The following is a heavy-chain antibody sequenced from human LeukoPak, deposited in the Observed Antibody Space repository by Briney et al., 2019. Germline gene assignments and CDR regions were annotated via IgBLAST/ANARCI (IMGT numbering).Heavy chain of an antibody. J-gene: IGHJ4*02. V-gene: IGHV4-61*01. D-gene: IGHD3-22*01. CDR3: ARVLGSHYYDSSGYYYPGDFDY. CDR2: IYYSGST. Sequence: PSETLSLTCTVSGGSISSSSDYWSWIRQPPGKGLGWIGYIYYSGSTNYNPSLKSRVTISVDTSKNQFSLKLSSVTAADTAVYYCARVLGSHYYDSSGYYYPGDFDYWGQGTLVTVSS. CDR1: GGSISSSSDY.